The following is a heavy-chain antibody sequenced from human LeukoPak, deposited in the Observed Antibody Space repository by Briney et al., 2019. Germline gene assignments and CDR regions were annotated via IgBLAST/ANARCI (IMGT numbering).Heavy chain of an antibody. CDR3: ARQMATRFDY. CDR2: IYHSGST. CDR1: GYSISSGYY. D-gene: IGHD5-24*01. V-gene: IGHV4-38-2*01. Sequence: PSETLSLTCAVSGYSISSGYYWGWIRQPPGKGVGWSGSIYHSGSTYYNPSLKSRVTISVDTSKNQFSLKLSSVTAADTAVYYCARQMATRFDYWGQGTLVTVSS. J-gene: IGHJ4*02.